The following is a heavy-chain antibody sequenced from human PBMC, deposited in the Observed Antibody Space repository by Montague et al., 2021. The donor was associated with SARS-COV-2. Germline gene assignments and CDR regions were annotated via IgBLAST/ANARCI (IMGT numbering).Heavy chain of an antibody. D-gene: IGHD2-2*01. CDR3: ARTAALPASADGLDV. J-gene: IGHJ3*01. V-gene: IGHV6-1*01. Sequence: CAISGDSVSSHRASWNWIRQSPSRGLEWLGRTYYRSKWFNDYSVSVSSRITIDPDTSKNAFSLHLRSVTPEDTAVYFCARTAALPASADGLDVWGPGTLISVSS. CDR1: GDSVSSHRAS. CDR2: TYYRSKWFN.